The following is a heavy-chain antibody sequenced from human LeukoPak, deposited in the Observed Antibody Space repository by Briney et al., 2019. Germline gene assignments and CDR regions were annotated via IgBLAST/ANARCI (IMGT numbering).Heavy chain of an antibody. CDR3: ARGYDFWSGYSFDY. J-gene: IGHJ4*02. CDR2: ISGPGGTT. V-gene: IGHV3-23*01. Sequence: GGSLRLSCVVSGFTFSTHAMTWVRQAPGKGLERVSDISGPGGTTYYAASVKGRFTISRDNSKNTLYLQMNSLRAEDTAVYYCARGYDFWSGYSFDYWGQGTLVTVSS. D-gene: IGHD3-3*01. CDR1: GFTFSTHA.